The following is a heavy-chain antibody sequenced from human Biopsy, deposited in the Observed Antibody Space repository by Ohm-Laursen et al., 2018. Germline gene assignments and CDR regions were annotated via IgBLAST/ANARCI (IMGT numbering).Heavy chain of an antibody. D-gene: IGHD3-16*01. CDR2: IHGSGRT. V-gene: IGHV3-66*01. CDR3: AGAGGHSF. J-gene: IGHJ4*02. CDR1: GFTLRDYA. Sequence: SLRLSCTASGFTLRDYAVTWVRQAPGKGLEWVSMIHGSGRTDYADSVKGRFTVSRDNSKDTVYLQMKALRVDDTAMYYCAGAGGHSFWGQGALVTVSS.